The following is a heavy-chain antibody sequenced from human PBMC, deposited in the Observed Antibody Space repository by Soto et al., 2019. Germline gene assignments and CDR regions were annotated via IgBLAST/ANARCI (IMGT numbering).Heavy chain of an antibody. J-gene: IGHJ5*02. CDR1: GGSISSSSYY. CDR3: ARHAGPYDFWSGYYSRNNWFDP. D-gene: IGHD3-3*01. CDR2: IYYSGST. V-gene: IGHV4-39*01. Sequence: QLQLQESGPGLVKPSETLSLTCTVSGGSISSSSYYWGWIRQPPGKGLEWIGSIYYSGSTYYNPSLKSRVTISVDTSKNQFSLKLSSVTAADTAVYYCARHAGPYDFWSGYYSRNNWFDPWGQGTLVTVSS.